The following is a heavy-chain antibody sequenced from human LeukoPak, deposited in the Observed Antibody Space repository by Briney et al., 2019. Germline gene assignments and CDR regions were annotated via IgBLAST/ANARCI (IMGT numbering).Heavy chain of an antibody. CDR1: GFTFSSYG. Sequence: PGGSLRLSCAASGFTFSSYGMHWVRQAPGKGLDWVAFIHHDGSNKYYADSVRGRFTISRDNSKNTLYLQMNSLRAEDTAVYYCARLEEYYDFWSGYQMDVWGKGTTVTVSS. V-gene: IGHV3-30*02. CDR3: ARLEEYYDFWSGYQMDV. D-gene: IGHD3-3*01. J-gene: IGHJ6*04. CDR2: IHHDGSNK.